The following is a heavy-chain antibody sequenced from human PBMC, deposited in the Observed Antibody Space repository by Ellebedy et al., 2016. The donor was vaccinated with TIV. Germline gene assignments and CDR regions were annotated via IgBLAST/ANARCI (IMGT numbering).Heavy chain of an antibody. CDR3: AIQWDQYDFWSGYYFDY. CDR1: GGTFSSYA. CDR2: IIPIFGTA. J-gene: IGHJ4*02. Sequence: SVKVSCXASGGTFSSYAISWVRQAPGQGLEWMGGIIPIFGTANYAQKFQGRVTITADKSTSTAYMELSSLRSEDTAVYYCAIQWDQYDFWSGYYFDYWGQGTLVTVSS. V-gene: IGHV1-69*06. D-gene: IGHD3-3*01.